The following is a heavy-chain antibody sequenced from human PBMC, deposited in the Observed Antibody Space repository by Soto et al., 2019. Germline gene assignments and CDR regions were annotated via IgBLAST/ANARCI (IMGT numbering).Heavy chain of an antibody. CDR1: GFTVSSSY. D-gene: IGHD1-26*01. V-gene: IGHV3-53*02. CDR2: IYADSGT. CDR3: ASSSKALRRGVYVGSPDY. Sequence: EVQLVETGGGLIQPGGSLRLSCAVSGFTVSSSYMSWVRQTPQKGLEWISIIYADSGTFYADSVKGRFTISRDNPKNILYLQMNSLRAEDTAVYYCASSSKALRRGVYVGSPDYWGQGTLVTVSS. J-gene: IGHJ4*02.